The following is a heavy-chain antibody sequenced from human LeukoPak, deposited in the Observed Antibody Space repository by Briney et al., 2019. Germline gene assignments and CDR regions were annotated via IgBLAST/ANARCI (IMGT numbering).Heavy chain of an antibody. CDR3: AKLGYCSGGSCYSASGDNWFDP. CDR2: ISGSGGST. Sequence: GGSLRLSCAASGFTFSSYAMSWVRQAPGKGLEWVSAISGSGGSTYYADSVKGRFTISRDNSKNTLYLQMNSLRAEDTAVYYCAKLGYCSGGSCYSASGDNWFDPWGQGTLVTVSS. V-gene: IGHV3-23*01. D-gene: IGHD2-15*01. J-gene: IGHJ5*02. CDR1: GFTFSSYA.